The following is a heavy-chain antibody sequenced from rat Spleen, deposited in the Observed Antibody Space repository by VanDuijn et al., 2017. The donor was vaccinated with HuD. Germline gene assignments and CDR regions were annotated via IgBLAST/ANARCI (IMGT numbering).Heavy chain of an antibody. J-gene: IGHJ2*01. V-gene: IGHV5-58*01. Sequence: EVQLVESGGGLVQPGRSMKLSCVVSGFTFRSYWMYWIRQAPGKGLEWVSSINTDGGDTYYSDSVKGRFTISRDNAKSTLYLQMDSLRSEDTATYYCATRTTYFDYWGQGVMVTVSS. CDR2: INTDGGDT. CDR3: ATRTTYFDY. D-gene: IGHD1-10*01. CDR1: GFTFRSYW.